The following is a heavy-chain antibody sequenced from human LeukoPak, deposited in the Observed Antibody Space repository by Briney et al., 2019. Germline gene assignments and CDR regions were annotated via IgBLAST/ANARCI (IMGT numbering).Heavy chain of an antibody. Sequence: ASVKVSCKTSGYTFSTYGISWVRQAPGQGLEWMGWISRYNGNTNYAQKFQGRVTITTDTSTSTAHMEPRSLRSDDTAVYYCARDASVTTNDAFDMWGQGTMVTVSS. J-gene: IGHJ3*02. D-gene: IGHD4-17*01. CDR2: ISRYNGNT. CDR1: GYTFSTYG. CDR3: ARDASVTTNDAFDM. V-gene: IGHV1-18*01.